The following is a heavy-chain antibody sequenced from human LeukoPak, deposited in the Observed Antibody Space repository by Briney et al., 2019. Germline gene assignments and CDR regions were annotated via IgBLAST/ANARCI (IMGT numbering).Heavy chain of an antibody. Sequence: SVKVSCKASGGTFSSYAISWVRQAPGQGLEWMGRIIPIFGTANYAQKFQGRVTITTDESTSTAYMELRSLRSDDTAVYYCARGQSGDFGHPFGFDYWGQGTLVTVSS. CDR3: ARGQSGDFGHPFGFDY. CDR2: IIPIFGTA. J-gene: IGHJ4*02. CDR1: GGTFSSYA. D-gene: IGHD4-17*01. V-gene: IGHV1-69*05.